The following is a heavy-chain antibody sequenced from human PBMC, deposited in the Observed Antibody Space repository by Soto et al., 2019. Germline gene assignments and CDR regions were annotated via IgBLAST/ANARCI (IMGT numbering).Heavy chain of an antibody. J-gene: IGHJ4*02. CDR3: ARGGVSTRTFDY. CDR1: GYNFAGYW. CDR2: IYPSDSDT. D-gene: IGHD3-3*01. V-gene: IGHV5-51*01. Sequence: GESLKISFKGSGYNFAGYWIAWLRQMPGKGLELMGIIYPSDSDTRYRPSFQGQVTISADKSISSAYLQWSSLRASDTAMYYCARGGVSTRTFDYWGQGTPVTVSS.